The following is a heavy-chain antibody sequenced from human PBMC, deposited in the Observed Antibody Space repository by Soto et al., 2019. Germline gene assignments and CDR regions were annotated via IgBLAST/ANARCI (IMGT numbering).Heavy chain of an antibody. J-gene: IGHJ5*02. CDR3: ARGGANYVTLRWFDP. Sequence: QVQLQQWGAGLLKPSETLSLTCAVYGGSFSGYYWSWIRQPPGKGLEWIGEINHSGSTNYNPSLKSRVTISVDTSKNQFSRKLSSVTAADTAVYYCARGGANYVTLRWFDPWGQGTLVTVSS. D-gene: IGHD1-26*01. V-gene: IGHV4-34*01. CDR2: INHSGST. CDR1: GGSFSGYY.